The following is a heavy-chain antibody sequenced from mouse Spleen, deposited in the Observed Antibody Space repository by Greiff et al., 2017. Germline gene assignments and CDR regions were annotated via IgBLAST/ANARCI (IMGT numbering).Heavy chain of an antibody. CDR1: GFTFTDYY. V-gene: IGHV7-3*02. J-gene: IGHJ3*01. CDR3: ARDKGFAY. Sequence: EVKLVESGGGLVQPGGSLRLSCATSGFTFTDYYMSWVRQPPGKALEWLGFIRNKANGYTTEYSASVKGRFTISRDNSQSILYLQMNTLRAEDSATYYCARDKGFAYWGQGTLVTVSA. CDR2: IRNKANGYTT.